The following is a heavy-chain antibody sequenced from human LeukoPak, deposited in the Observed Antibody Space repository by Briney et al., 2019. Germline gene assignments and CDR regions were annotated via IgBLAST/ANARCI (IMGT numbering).Heavy chain of an antibody. CDR3: AREGYSPY. Sequence: GGSLRLSCAASGFTFSSYSMNWVRQAPGKGLEWVSSISSSSSYKYYADSVKGRFTISRDNAKNSLYLQMNSLRAEDTAVYYCAREGYSPYWGQGTLVTVSS. CDR2: ISSSSSYK. CDR1: GFTFSSYS. V-gene: IGHV3-21*01. J-gene: IGHJ4*02. D-gene: IGHD6-13*01.